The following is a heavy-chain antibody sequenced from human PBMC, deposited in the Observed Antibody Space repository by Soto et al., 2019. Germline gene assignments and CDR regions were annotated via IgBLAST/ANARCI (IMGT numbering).Heavy chain of an antibody. D-gene: IGHD2-15*01. CDR1: GFTFSSYG. Sequence: GGSLRLSCAASGFTFSSYGMHWVRQAPGKGLEWVAVISYDGSNKYYADSVKGRFTISRDNSKNTLYLQMNSLRAEDTAVYYCARVSYCSGGSCHTKLHNWFDPWGQGTLVTVSS. CDR2: ISYDGSNK. CDR3: ARVSYCSGGSCHTKLHNWFDP. J-gene: IGHJ5*02. V-gene: IGHV3-30*03.